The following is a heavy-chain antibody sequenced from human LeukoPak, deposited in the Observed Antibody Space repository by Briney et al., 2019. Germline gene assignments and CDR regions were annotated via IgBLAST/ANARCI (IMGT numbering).Heavy chain of an antibody. CDR3: ARDFDTSGYYPLY. CDR2: INLSGDT. J-gene: IGHJ4*02. CDR1: GASFNDYY. Sequence: SETLSLTCAVYGASFNDYYWSWIRQAPGKGLEWLGEINLSGDTDYNPSLRTRIIISIDTSKNQFSLRLSSVTAADTAVYYCARDFDTSGYYPLYWGQGTPVTVSS. V-gene: IGHV4-34*01. D-gene: IGHD3-22*01.